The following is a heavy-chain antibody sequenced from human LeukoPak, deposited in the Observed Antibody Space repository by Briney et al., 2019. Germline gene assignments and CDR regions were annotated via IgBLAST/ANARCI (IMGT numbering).Heavy chain of an antibody. CDR3: ARDTPGVIITPDY. D-gene: IGHD2-15*01. V-gene: IGHV3-21*01. J-gene: IGHJ4*02. CDR1: GFTFSSYS. Sequence: GGSLRLSCAASGFTFSSYSMNWVRQAPGKGLEWVSSISSSSSYIYYADSVKGRFTISRDNAKNSLYLQMNSLRAEDTAVYYCARDTPGVIITPDYWGQGTLVTVSS. CDR2: ISSSSSYI.